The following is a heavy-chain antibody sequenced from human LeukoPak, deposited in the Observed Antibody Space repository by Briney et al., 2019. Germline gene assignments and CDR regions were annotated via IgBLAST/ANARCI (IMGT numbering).Heavy chain of an antibody. CDR1: GGSISSGGYS. J-gene: IGHJ4*02. Sequence: ASETLSLTCAVSGGSISSGGYSWSWIRQPPGKGLEWIGYIYHSGSTYYNPSLKSRVTISVDRSKNQFSLKLSSVTAADTAVYYCAGGTRNVRGYSGYDYDYWGQGTLVTVSS. V-gene: IGHV4-30-2*01. CDR2: IYHSGST. CDR3: AGGTRNVRGYSGYDYDY. D-gene: IGHD5-12*01.